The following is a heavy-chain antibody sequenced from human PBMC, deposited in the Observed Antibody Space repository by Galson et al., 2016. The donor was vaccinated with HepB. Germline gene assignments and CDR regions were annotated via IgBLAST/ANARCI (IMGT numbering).Heavy chain of an antibody. V-gene: IGHV5-51*01. J-gene: IGHJ4*02. CDR2: IYPGDSDT. D-gene: IGHD3-3*01. CDR1: GYSFTNYW. Sequence: QSGAEVKKPGESLQISCKGSGYSFTNYWIGWARQMPGKGLEWMGIIYPGDSDTRYSPSFQGQVTFSADKSISTAYLRWRSPKASDSAMYYCARKLLGVSRGYYFDYWGQGTPVTVSS. CDR3: ARKLLGVSRGYYFDY.